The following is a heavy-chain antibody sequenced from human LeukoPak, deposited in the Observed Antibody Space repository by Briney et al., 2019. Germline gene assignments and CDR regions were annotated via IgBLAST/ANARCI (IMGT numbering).Heavy chain of an antibody. J-gene: IGHJ5*02. Sequence: GGSLRFSCAASGFTFDTHAMNWVRQAPGKGLEWVSSISSSSSYIYYADSVKGRFTISRDNAKNSLYLQMNSLRAEGTAVYYCARDPLITYYYDSSGNHADWFDPWGQGTLVTVSS. CDR2: ISSSSSYI. V-gene: IGHV3-21*01. CDR1: GFTFDTHA. D-gene: IGHD3-22*01. CDR3: ARDPLITYYYDSSGNHADWFDP.